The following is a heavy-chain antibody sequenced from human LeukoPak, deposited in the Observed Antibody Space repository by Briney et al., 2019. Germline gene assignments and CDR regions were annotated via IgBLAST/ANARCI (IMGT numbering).Heavy chain of an antibody. CDR2: INVHNGNT. CDR1: GYTFISYG. J-gene: IGHJ4*02. V-gene: IGHV1-18*01. CDR3: ARDLLLYSSGWTGFFDY. Sequence: GASVKVSCKASGYTFISYGISWVRQAPGQGLEWMGWINVHNGNTKYTQKFQGRVTMTTDTSTSTAYMELRGLGSDDTAVYYCARDLLLYSSGWTGFFDYWGQGTLVTVSS. D-gene: IGHD6-25*01.